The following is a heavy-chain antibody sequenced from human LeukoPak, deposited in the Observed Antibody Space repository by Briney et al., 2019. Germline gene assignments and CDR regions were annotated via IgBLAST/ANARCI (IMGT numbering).Heavy chain of an antibody. CDR3: TCPTEITSRRSVFDY. V-gene: IGHV3-30*04. CDR1: ELTQLRYP. D-gene: IGHD3-16*01. J-gene: IGHJ4*02. CDR2: VSSDGSDK. Sequence: GGSLRLSGSATELTQLRYPLDSLRQAPGKGLEWVAVVSSDGSDKYYAESVKGRFTISRDNPNSILYLQQNSLRAEDTALYCDTCPTEITSRRSVFDYWGQGTLVTVSS.